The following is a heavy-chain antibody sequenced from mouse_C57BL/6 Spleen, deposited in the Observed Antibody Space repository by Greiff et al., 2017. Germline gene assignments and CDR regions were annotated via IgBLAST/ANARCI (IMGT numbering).Heavy chain of an antibody. V-gene: IGHV7-4*01. Sequence: EVQRVESGGGLVQPGASLRLSCAASGFTFTDYYMSWVRQPPGKAPEWLALIRNKANGYTTEYTASVKGRFTISRDNSQNILYLQMNTLRAEDSATYYCVRSNPTIYYAMDYWGQGTSGTVSS. J-gene: IGHJ4*01. CDR1: GFTFTDYY. CDR2: IRNKANGYTT. CDR3: VRSNPTIYYAMDY. D-gene: IGHD2-5*01.